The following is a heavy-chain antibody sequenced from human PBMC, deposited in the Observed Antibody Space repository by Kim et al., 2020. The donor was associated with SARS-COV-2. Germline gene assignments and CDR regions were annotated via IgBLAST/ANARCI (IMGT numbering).Heavy chain of an antibody. CDR1: GFTFSNAW. CDR2: IKSKTDGGTT. CDR3: TTDQTLIWFGEVQRFDP. V-gene: IGHV3-15*01. J-gene: IGHJ5*02. Sequence: GGSLRLSCAASGFTFSNAWMSWVRQAPGKGLEWVGRIKSKTDGGTTDYAAPVKGRFTISRDDSKNTLYLQMNSLKTEDTAVYYCTTDQTLIWFGEVQRFDPWGQGTLVTVSS. D-gene: IGHD3-10*01.